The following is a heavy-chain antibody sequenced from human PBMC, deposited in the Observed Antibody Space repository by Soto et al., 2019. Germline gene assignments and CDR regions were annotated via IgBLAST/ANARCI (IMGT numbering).Heavy chain of an antibody. V-gene: IGHV1-8*01. CDR1: GYTFTSYD. D-gene: IGHD4-17*01. CDR3: ARVPGYGDYDAFDI. CDR2: MNPNSGNT. J-gene: IGHJ3*02. Sequence: ASVKVSCKASGYTFTSYDINWVRQATGQGLEWMGWMNPNSGNTGYAQKFQGRVTMTRNTSISTAYMELSSLRSEDTAVYYCARVPGYGDYDAFDIWGQGTMVTVSS.